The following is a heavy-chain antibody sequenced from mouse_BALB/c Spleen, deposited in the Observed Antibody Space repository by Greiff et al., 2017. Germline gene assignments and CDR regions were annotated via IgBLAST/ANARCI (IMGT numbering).Heavy chain of an antibody. CDR1: GYTFTDYA. CDR2: INPYNDGT. V-gene: IGHV1-14*01. D-gene: IGHD2-10*01. CDR3: ARGNLLFDY. Sequence: VQLQQSGAELVRPGVSVKISCKGSGYTFTDYAMHWVKQKPGQGLEWIGYINPYNDGTKYNEKFKGKATLTSDKSSSTAYMELSSLTSEDSAVYFCARGNLLFDYWGQGTTLTVSS. J-gene: IGHJ2*01.